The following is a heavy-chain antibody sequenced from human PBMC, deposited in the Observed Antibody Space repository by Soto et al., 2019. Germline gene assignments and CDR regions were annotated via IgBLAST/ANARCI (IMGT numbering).Heavy chain of an antibody. D-gene: IGHD5-18*01. CDR3: AKELSGYSYGHDF. J-gene: IGHJ4*02. CDR2: ISVSGGST. CDR1: GFTFSSYA. V-gene: IGHV3-23*01. Sequence: PGGSRRLACPASGFTFSSYAMSWVRQAPGKGLEWVSAISVSGGSTYYADSVKGRFTISXXXSXXTXXLXXNXXRAXDTAVYYCAKELSGYSYGHDFRGEGTLVTASS.